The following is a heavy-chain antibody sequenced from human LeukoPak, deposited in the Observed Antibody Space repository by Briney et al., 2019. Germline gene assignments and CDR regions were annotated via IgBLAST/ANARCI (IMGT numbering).Heavy chain of an antibody. CDR1: GFTFSSYW. Sequence: GGSLRLSCAASGFTFSSYWMYWVHQAPGKGLVWVSRINSDGSRTSYADSVKGRFTISRDNAKNTLYLQMNSLRAEDTAVYYCAKDRSARQADAFDIWGQGTMVTVSS. J-gene: IGHJ3*02. CDR2: INSDGSRT. D-gene: IGHD3-16*02. V-gene: IGHV3-74*01. CDR3: AKDRSARQADAFDI.